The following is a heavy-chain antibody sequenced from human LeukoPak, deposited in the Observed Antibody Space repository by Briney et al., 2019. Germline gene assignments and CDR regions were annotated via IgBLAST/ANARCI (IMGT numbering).Heavy chain of an antibody. D-gene: IGHD3-22*01. Sequence: GGSLRLFCAVSGFTFSSYAMSWVRQAPGKGLEWVSAISGSGGNTYYADSVKGRFSIPRDNSKNTLYLQMNSLRAEDTAVYYCAEPEGGYYDIRPDWGQGTLVTVSS. CDR3: AEPEGGYYDIRPD. CDR1: GFTFSSYA. J-gene: IGHJ4*02. CDR2: ISGSGGNT. V-gene: IGHV3-23*01.